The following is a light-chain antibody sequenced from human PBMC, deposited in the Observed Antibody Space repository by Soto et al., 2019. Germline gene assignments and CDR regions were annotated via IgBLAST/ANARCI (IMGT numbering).Light chain of an antibody. V-gene: IGLV1-44*01. CDR2: SND. J-gene: IGLJ2*01. CDR3: ATWDYDLNGVV. Sequence: QSVLTQPPSASGTPGQRVSISCSGGSSNIGSTAVDWYQQVPGMAPKLLIYSNDQRPSGVPDRFSGSKSGTSGFLVISGLQAEDEADYFCATWDYDLNGVVFGGGTQLTVL. CDR1: SSNIGSTA.